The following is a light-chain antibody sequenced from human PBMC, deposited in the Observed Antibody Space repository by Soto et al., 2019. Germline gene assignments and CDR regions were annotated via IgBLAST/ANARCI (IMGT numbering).Light chain of an antibody. Sequence: EIVMTQSPATLSVSPGERVTLSCRASQSVNSNLAWYQQNPGQAPRLLIYGASTRATGIPARFSGSGSGTEFTLTISSLQSEDFGVYDGQQSNDWPLSFGGGTKVEIK. CDR3: QQSNDWPLS. J-gene: IGKJ4*01. V-gene: IGKV3-15*01. CDR1: QSVNSN. CDR2: GAS.